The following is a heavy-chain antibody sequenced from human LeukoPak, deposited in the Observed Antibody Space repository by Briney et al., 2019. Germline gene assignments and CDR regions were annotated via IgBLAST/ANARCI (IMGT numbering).Heavy chain of an antibody. V-gene: IGHV1-69*06. D-gene: IGHD1-1*01. CDR1: GGTFSSYA. J-gene: IGHJ4*02. CDR2: IIPIFGTA. Sequence: SVKISCKASGGTFSSYAISWVRQAPGQGLEWMGGIIPIFGTANYAQKFQGRVTITADKSTSTAYMELSSLRSEDTAVYYCARDLTGTEGDYWGQGTLVTVSS. CDR3: ARDLTGTEGDY.